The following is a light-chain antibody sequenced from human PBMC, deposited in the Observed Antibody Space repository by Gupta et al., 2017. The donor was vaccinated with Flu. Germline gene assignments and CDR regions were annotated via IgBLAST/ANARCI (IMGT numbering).Light chain of an antibody. Sequence: DSQMTLSQSSLSASVGDRVTITCLASQGIRNDLRWYQQKPGKAPKRLIYAVSRLESGVPSRFSGSGSGTEFTLTISRLQPEDFATYFCLQETSSPCDFGQGTKVEIK. CDR2: AVS. V-gene: IGKV1-17*01. J-gene: IGKJ2*01. CDR1: QGIRND. CDR3: LQETSSPCD.